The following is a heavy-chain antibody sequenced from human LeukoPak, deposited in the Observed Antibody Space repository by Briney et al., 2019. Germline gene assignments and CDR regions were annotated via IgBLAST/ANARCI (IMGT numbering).Heavy chain of an antibody. Sequence: PSETLSLTCTVSGGXISSSSYYWGWIRQPPGKGLEWIGSIYYSGSTYYNPSLKSRVTISVDTSKNQFSLKLSSVTAADTAVYYCARLNTLITPGPFDYWGQGTLVTVSS. CDR2: IYYSGST. D-gene: IGHD1-14*01. V-gene: IGHV4-39*01. CDR3: ARLNTLITPGPFDY. J-gene: IGHJ4*02. CDR1: GGXISSSSYY.